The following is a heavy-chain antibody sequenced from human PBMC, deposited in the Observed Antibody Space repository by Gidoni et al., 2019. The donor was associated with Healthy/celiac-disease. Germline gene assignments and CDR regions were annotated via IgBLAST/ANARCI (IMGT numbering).Heavy chain of an antibody. Sequence: EVQLVQSGAEVKKPGESLRIACKGSGYSFTSYWISWVRQMPGKGLEWLGRIDPSSSYTNSRPSFQGHVTISADKSIRTAYLQWSSLKASDTAMYYCARHGTWFDPWGQGTLVTVSS. CDR1: GYSFTSYW. D-gene: IGHD1-26*01. V-gene: IGHV5-10-1*03. CDR2: IDPSSSYT. CDR3: ARHGTWFDP. J-gene: IGHJ5*02.